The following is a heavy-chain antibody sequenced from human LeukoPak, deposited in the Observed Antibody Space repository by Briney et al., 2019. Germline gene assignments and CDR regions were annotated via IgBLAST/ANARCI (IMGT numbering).Heavy chain of an antibody. CDR2: MNPNSGNT. D-gene: IGHD2-15*01. Sequence: ASVKVSCKASGYTFTSYDINWVRQATGQGLEWMGWMNPNSGNTGYAQKFQGRVTMTRNTSISTAYMELSSLRSEDTAVYYCARDSCNGGICSRASDYWGQGTLVTVSS. J-gene: IGHJ4*02. V-gene: IGHV1-8*01. CDR1: GYTFTSYD. CDR3: ARDSCNGGICSRASDY.